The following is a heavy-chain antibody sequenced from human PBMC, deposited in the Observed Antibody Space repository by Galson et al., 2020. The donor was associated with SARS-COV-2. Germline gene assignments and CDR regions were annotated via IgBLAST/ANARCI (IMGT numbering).Heavy chain of an antibody. D-gene: IGHD2-15*01. CDR2: ISYDGSNK. CDR1: GFTFSSYG. Sequence: GGSLRLSCAASGFTFSSYGMHWVRQAPGKGLEWVAVISYDGSNKYYADSVKGRFTISRDNSKNTLYLQMNSLRAEDTAVYYCAKALPGGNPPFDYWGQGTLVTVSS. V-gene: IGHV3-30*18. J-gene: IGHJ4*02. CDR3: AKALPGGNPPFDY.